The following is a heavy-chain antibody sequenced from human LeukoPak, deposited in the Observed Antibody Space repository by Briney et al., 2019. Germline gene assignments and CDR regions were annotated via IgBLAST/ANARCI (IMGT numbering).Heavy chain of an antibody. CDR3: ARGRIQYWGRFDY. V-gene: IGHV1-69*05. J-gene: IGHJ4*02. CDR1: GGTFSSYA. Sequence: ASVKVSCKASGGTFSSYAISWVRQAPGQGLEWMGGIIPIFGTANYAQKFQGRVMITTDESTSTAYMELSSLRSEDTAVYYCARGRIQYWGRFDYWGQGTLVTVSS. D-gene: IGHD2-8*02. CDR2: IIPIFGTA.